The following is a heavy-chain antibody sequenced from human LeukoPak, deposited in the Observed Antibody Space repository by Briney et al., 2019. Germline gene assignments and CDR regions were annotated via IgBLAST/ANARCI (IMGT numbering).Heavy chain of an antibody. CDR1: GGSFSGYY. CDR3: ARRPGVVVTAYSAFYI. Sequence: SETLSLTCAVYGGSFSGYYWSWIRQPPGKGLEWIGEINHSGSTNYNPSLKSRVTISVDTSKNQFSLKLSSVTAADTAVYYCARRPGVVVTAYSAFYIWGQGTMVTVSS. J-gene: IGHJ3*02. V-gene: IGHV4-34*01. CDR2: INHSGST. D-gene: IGHD2-21*02.